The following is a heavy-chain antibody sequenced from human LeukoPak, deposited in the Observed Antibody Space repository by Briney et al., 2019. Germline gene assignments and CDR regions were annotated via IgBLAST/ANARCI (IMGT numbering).Heavy chain of an antibody. CDR1: GFTFSNYG. Sequence: GGSLRLSCAGSGFTFSNYGLSWVRHAPGKGLEWVSTISFSGDNTHYADSVKGRLTISRDNFKNTVYLQMSSLRAEDAAVYYCARDSGGTFLFDSWGQGTLVTVAS. J-gene: IGHJ4*02. CDR2: ISFSGDNT. CDR3: ARDSGGTFLFDS. D-gene: IGHD1-26*01. V-gene: IGHV3-23*01.